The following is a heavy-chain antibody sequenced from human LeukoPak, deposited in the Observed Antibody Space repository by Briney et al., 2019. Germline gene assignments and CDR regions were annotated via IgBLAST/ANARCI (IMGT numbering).Heavy chain of an antibody. D-gene: IGHD2-8*01. Sequence: PSETLSLTCGVSGGSITSTNWWSWGRQPPGQGLEWIGEVSLSGLTNYNPSLSSRVIMALDTSKNHLSLPLTSVTAADTAVYYCSRENGAFSPFGYWGQGYLVTVLS. CDR3: SRENGAFSPFGY. CDR2: VSLSGLT. V-gene: IGHV4-4*02. J-gene: IGHJ4*02. CDR1: GGSITSTNW.